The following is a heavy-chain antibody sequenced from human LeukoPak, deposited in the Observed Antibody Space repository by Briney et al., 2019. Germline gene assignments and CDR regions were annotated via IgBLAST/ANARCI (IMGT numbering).Heavy chain of an antibody. J-gene: IGHJ3*02. Sequence: GGSLRLSCAASGLTFSSYSMNWVRQAPGKGLEWVSYISSSSSTIYYADSVKGRFTISRDNAKNSLYLQMNSLRAEDTAVYYCAREGYCSGRSCSLDAFDIWGQGTMVTVSS. D-gene: IGHD2-15*01. CDR3: AREGYCSGRSCSLDAFDI. V-gene: IGHV3-48*01. CDR2: ISSSSSTI. CDR1: GLTFSSYS.